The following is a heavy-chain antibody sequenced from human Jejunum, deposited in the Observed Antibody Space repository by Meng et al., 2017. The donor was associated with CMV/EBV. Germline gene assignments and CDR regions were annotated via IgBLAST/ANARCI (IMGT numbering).Heavy chain of an antibody. CDR3: ARDRDILTGPFFFDY. J-gene: IGHJ4*02. CDR1: GFTFSDYS. V-gene: IGHV3-11*04. CDR2: IDSSGSNM. Sequence: GFTFSDYSMTWVRQAPGKGLEWVSYIDSSGSNMYYGDSVKGRFTISRDNAKNSLYLQMNSLIADDTAVYYCARDRDILTGPFFFDYWGQGTLVTVSS. D-gene: IGHD3-9*01.